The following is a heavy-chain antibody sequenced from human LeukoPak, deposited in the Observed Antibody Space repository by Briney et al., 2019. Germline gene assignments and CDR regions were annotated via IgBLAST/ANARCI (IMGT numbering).Heavy chain of an antibody. V-gene: IGHV4-30-2*01. D-gene: IGHD2-21*02. CDR1: GGSISSGGYS. J-gene: IGHJ2*01. CDR3: ARASLAYCGGDCYYYWYFDL. CDR2: IYHSGST. Sequence: SQTLSLTCAVSGGSISSGGYSWSWIRQPPGKGLEWIGYIYHSGSTYHNPSLKSRVTISVDRSKNQFSLKLSSVTAADTAVYYCARASLAYCGGDCYYYWYFDLWGRGTLVTVSS.